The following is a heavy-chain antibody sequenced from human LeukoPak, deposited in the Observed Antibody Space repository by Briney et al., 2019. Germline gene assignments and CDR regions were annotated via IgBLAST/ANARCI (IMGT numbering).Heavy chain of an antibody. CDR2: IKQDGSEK. CDR1: GFTFSSYW. D-gene: IGHD1-26*01. CDR3: ARGSQWELRPDAFDI. J-gene: IGHJ3*02. V-gene: IGHV3-7*01. Sequence: GGSLRLSCAASGFTFSSYWMSWARQAPGKGLEWVANIKQDGSEKYYVDSVKGRFTISRDNAKNSLYLQMNSLRAEDTAVYYCARGSQWELRPDAFDIWGQGTMVTVSS.